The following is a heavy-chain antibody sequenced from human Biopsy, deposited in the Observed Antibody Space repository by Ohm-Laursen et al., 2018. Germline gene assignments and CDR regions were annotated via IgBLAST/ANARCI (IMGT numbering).Heavy chain of an antibody. V-gene: IGHV3-9*01. J-gene: IGHJ4*02. CDR3: AKDLGQVTAAIGY. D-gene: IGHD2-21*02. CDR2: ITWNSGSI. Sequence: SLRLSCAASGFTFDDYAMHWVRQAPGKGREWVSGITWNSGSIGYAGTVKGRFSIFRDNAKHSLYLQMNSLRAGYTALYYCAKDLGQVTAAIGYWGQGTLVTISS. CDR1: GFTFDDYA.